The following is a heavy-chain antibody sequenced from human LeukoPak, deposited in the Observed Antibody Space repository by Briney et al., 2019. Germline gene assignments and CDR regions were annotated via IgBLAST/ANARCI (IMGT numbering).Heavy chain of an antibody. CDR3: ARGVCSGGSCYFSG. Sequence: PSETLSLTCTVSGGSISSSGYYWGWIRQPPGKGLEWIGSIYYSGSTYYNPSLKSRVTISVETSKNQFSLKLSSVTAADTAVYYCARGVCSGGSCYFSGWGQGTLVTVSS. D-gene: IGHD2-15*01. J-gene: IGHJ4*02. CDR2: IYYSGST. V-gene: IGHV4-39*07. CDR1: GGSISSSGYY.